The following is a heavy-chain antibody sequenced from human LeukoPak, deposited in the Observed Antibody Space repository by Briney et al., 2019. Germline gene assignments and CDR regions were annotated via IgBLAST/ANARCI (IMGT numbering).Heavy chain of an antibody. D-gene: IGHD6-19*01. CDR3: ARAASPLYSSGWFYFDY. CDR2: ISYDGSNK. J-gene: IGHJ4*02. Sequence: GSLRLSCAASGFTFSSYAMHWVRQAPGKGLEWVAVISYDGSNKYYADSVKGRFTISRDNSKNTLYLQMNSLRAEDTAVYYCARAASPLYSSGWFYFDYWGQGTLVTVSS. V-gene: IGHV3-30-3*01. CDR1: GFTFSSYA.